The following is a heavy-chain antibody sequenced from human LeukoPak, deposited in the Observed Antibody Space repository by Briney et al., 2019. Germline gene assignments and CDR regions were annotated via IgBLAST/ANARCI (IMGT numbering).Heavy chain of an antibody. CDR2: ISYDGSNK. J-gene: IGHJ4*02. CDR1: GFTFSSYA. D-gene: IGHD3-22*01. CDR3: ARDDYYYDSSGYYMDY. Sequence: GGSLRLSCAASGFTFSSYAMHWVRQAPGKGLEWVAVISYDGSNKYYADSVKGRFTISRDNSKNMLYLQMNSLRAEDTAVYYCARDDYYYDSSGYYMDYWGQGTLVTVSS. V-gene: IGHV3-30-3*01.